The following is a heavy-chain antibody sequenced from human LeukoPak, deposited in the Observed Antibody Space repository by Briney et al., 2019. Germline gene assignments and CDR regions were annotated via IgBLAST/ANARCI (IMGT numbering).Heavy chain of an antibody. V-gene: IGHV3-74*01. Sequence: GGSLRLSCAASGFTFSNYWIHWVRQAPGTGLVWVSRINTDGTKTLYADSVKGRFIISRDNAKNTLYLQMNTLRTDDTAVYYCTRGQVADHYYYYMDVWGKGTTVTVSS. CDR1: GFTFSNYW. J-gene: IGHJ6*03. CDR3: TRGQVADHYYYYMDV. CDR2: INTDGTKT.